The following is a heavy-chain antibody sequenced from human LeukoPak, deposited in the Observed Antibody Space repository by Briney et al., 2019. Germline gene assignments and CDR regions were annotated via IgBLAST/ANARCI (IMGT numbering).Heavy chain of an antibody. D-gene: IGHD4-17*01. J-gene: IGHJ4*02. CDR1: GFAFSSYA. Sequence: GGSLRLSCAASGFAFSSYAMSWVRQAPGKGLEWVAVISYDGSNKYYADSVKGRFTISRDNSKNTLYLQMNSLRVEDTAVYYCAKDLYGDYGPFDYWGQGTLVTVSS. CDR2: ISYDGSNK. CDR3: AKDLYGDYGPFDY. V-gene: IGHV3-30*18.